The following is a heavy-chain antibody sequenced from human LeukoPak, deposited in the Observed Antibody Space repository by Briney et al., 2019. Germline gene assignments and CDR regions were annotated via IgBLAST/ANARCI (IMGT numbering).Heavy chain of an antibody. V-gene: IGHV3-7*01. Sequence: GGSLRLSCAVSGFTFSDYWMTWVRQAPGKGLEWVANIKSDGTEKHYVDSVKGRFTISRDNAKNSLYLQMNSLRAEDRAVYYCARERWGPEYWGQGTLVTVSS. CDR1: GFTFSDYW. D-gene: IGHD5-24*01. CDR3: ARERWGPEY. J-gene: IGHJ4*02. CDR2: IKSDGTEK.